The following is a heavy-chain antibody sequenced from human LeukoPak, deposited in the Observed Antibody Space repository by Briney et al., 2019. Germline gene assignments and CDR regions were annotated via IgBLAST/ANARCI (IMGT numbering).Heavy chain of an antibody. CDR2: MNPNSGNT. Sequence: ASVKVSCKASGYTFTSYDINWVRQATGQGLEWMGWMNPNSGNTGYAQKFQGRVTMTRNTSISTAYMELSSLRSEDTAVYYCARASTTVVTIDYWGQGTLVAVSS. CDR1: GYTFTSYD. D-gene: IGHD4-17*01. CDR3: ARASTTVVTIDY. V-gene: IGHV1-8*01. J-gene: IGHJ4*02.